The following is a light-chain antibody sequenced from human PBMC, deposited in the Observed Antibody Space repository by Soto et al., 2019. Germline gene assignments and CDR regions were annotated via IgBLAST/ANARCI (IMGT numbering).Light chain of an antibody. CDR1: SSDVGAYDY. J-gene: IGLJ1*01. CDR2: EVS. V-gene: IGLV2-14*03. CDR3: SSYTSSSTRV. Sequence: QCVLTQPASVSGSPGQSITISCTGNSSDVGAYDYVSWYQQHPDKAPKLMIYEVSNRPSGVSNRFSGSKSVNTATLTISGLQTEDEADYYCSSYTSSSTRVFGTGTKVTVL.